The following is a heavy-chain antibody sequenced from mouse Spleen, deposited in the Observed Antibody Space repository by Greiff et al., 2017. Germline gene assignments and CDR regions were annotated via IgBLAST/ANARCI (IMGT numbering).Heavy chain of an antibody. CDR2: IYPGSGST. V-gene: IGHV1-55*01. CDR3: ARRFGYDGPFDY. J-gene: IGHJ2*01. D-gene: IGHD2-2*01. Sequence: QVQLQQPGAELVKPGASVKMSCKASGYTFTSYWITWVKQRPGQGLEWIGDIYPGSGSTNYNEKFKSKATLTVDTSSSTAYMQLSSLTSEDSAVYYCARRFGYDGPFDYWGQGTTLTVSS. CDR1: GYTFTSYW.